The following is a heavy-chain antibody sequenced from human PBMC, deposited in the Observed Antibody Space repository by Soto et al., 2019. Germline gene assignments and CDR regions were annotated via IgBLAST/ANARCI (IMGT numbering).Heavy chain of an antibody. Sequence: EVQLVESGGGLVQPGGSLRLSCAASGLIFSDYHMDWVRQAPGKGLEWVGRIRRKANSYTTEYAASVKGRFTISRDDSKNSLYLQMNSLKSEDTAVYYCAMLGGWSGGSSDIDVWGHGTKVTVSS. D-gene: IGHD6-19*01. V-gene: IGHV3-72*01. CDR1: GLIFSDYH. CDR3: AMLGGWSGGSSDIDV. CDR2: IRRKANSYTT. J-gene: IGHJ6*02.